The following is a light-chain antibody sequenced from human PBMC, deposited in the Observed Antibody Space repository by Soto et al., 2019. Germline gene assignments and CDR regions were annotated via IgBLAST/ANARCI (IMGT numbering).Light chain of an antibody. CDR2: GAS. J-gene: IGKJ5*01. CDR1: QSLSSS. V-gene: IGKV3-15*01. Sequence: EIVMAQSPATLSVSPGEGATLSCRASQSLSSSLAWYQQKPGQAPRLLIYGASTRATGIPARFSGSGSGTEFTLTISSLQSEDFAVYYCQQYKNWPPITSGQGTRLEIK. CDR3: QQYKNWPPIT.